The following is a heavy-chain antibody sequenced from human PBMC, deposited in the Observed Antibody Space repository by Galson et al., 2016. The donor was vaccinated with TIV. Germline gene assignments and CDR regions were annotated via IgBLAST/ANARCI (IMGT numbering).Heavy chain of an antibody. D-gene: IGHD2-2*01. V-gene: IGHV1-24*01. Sequence: SVKVSCKVSGYTLNALSIHWVRQAPGKGLEWMGGLDPEEAETFYAHMSQGRVTMTEDTSTDTAYMELINLRSEDTAVYYCVTADTSKSFYYYYHGMDVWGQGTTVTVSS. CDR1: GYTLNALS. CDR3: VTADTSKSFYYYYHGMDV. J-gene: IGHJ6*02. CDR2: LDPEEAET.